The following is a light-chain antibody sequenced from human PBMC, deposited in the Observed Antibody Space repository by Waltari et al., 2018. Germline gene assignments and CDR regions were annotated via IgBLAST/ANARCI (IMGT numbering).Light chain of an antibody. CDR2: EVS. CDR1: SSYVGGYNY. V-gene: IGLV2-8*01. J-gene: IGLJ1*01. CDR3: SSYAGSNNFDV. Sequence: QSALTQPPSASGSPGQSVTISCTGTSSYVGGYNYVSWYQQHPGKAPKLMIYEVSKRPSGVPDRFSGSKSGNTASLTVSGLQAEDEADYYCSSYAGSNNFDVFGTGTKVTVL.